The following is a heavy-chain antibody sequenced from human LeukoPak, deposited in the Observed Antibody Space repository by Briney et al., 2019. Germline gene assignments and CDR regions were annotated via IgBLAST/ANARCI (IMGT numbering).Heavy chain of an antibody. CDR2: ISGTSSTI. CDR1: GFTFSDHY. J-gene: IGHJ4*02. CDR3: ARDPNRQGIDF. D-gene: IGHD1/OR15-1a*01. V-gene: IGHV3-11*04. Sequence: GWSLRLSCAASGFTFSDHYMTWIRQAPGKGLEWVSYISGTSSTIYYADSVKGRFTISRDNTKKSLYLQMNSLRAEDTAVYYCARDPNRQGIDFWGQGTLVTVSS.